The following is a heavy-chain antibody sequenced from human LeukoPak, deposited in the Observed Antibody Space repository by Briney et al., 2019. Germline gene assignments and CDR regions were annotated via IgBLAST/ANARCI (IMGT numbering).Heavy chain of an antibody. CDR1: GGSISSGGYS. J-gene: IGHJ4*02. CDR2: IYHSGST. CDR3: ARVYDSSGYYHFDY. D-gene: IGHD3-22*01. Sequence: SETLSLTCAVSGGSISSGGYSWSWIRQPPGKGLEWIGYIYHSGSTYYNPSLKSRVTISVDRSKNQFSLKLSSVTAADTAVYYCARVYDSSGYYHFDYWGQGTLVTVSS. V-gene: IGHV4-30-2*01.